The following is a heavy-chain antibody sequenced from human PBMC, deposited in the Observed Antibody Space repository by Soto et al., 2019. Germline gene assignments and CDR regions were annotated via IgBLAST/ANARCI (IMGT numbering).Heavy chain of an antibody. CDR1: GGSISSYY. CDR3: AGEAPTTPFSGY. Sequence: PSETLSLTCTVSGGSISSYYWSWIRQPPGKGLEWIGYIYYSGSTNYNPSLKSRVTISVDTSKNQFSLKLSSVTAADTAVYYCAGEAPTTPFSGYWGQGTLVTVSS. V-gene: IGHV4-59*01. D-gene: IGHD2-15*01. CDR2: IYYSGST. J-gene: IGHJ4*02.